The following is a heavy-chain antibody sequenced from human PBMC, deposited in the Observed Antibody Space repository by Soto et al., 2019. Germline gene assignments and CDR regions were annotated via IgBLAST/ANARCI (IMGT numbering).Heavy chain of an antibody. Sequence: EVQLVESGGGLVKPGGALRLSCAASGFTFSRYSMNWVRQAPGKGLEWVSSISRSRSYIYYADSVKGRFTISRDNAKNSLYLQITGLRAEDTAVYYCARDQPGYSYGYGLGYWGQGTLVTVSS. CDR2: ISRSRSYI. CDR1: GFTFSRYS. V-gene: IGHV3-21*01. CDR3: ARDQPGYSYGYGLGY. J-gene: IGHJ4*02. D-gene: IGHD5-18*01.